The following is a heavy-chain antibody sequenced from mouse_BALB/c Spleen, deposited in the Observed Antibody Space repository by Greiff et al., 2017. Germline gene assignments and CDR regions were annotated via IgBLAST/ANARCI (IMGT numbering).Heavy chain of an antibody. CDR1: GYAFTNYL. CDR2: INPGSGGT. J-gene: IGHJ3*01. V-gene: IGHV1-54*01. CDR3: ARRGYEGAY. Sequence: VQLQQSGAELVRPGTSVKVSCKASGYAFTNYLIEWVKQRPGQGLEWIGVINPGSGGTNYNEKFKGKATLTADKSSSTAYMQLSSLTSDDSAVYFCARRGYEGAYWGQGTLVTVSA. D-gene: IGHD2-3*01.